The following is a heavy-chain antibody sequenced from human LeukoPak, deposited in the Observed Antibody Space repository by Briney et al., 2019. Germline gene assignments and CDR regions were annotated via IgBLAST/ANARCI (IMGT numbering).Heavy chain of an antibody. Sequence: GGSLRLPCAASGFTFNNYWMNWVRQAPEKGLEWVASIKQDGSEEYYVDSVRGRFTISRDNAKNSLYLQMNSLRAEDTAVYYCARDGSPGRIKPTGYFQHWGQGTLVTVSS. V-gene: IGHV3-7*03. CDR1: GFTFNNYW. D-gene: IGHD2-15*01. CDR3: ARDGSPGRIKPTGYFQH. J-gene: IGHJ1*01. CDR2: IKQDGSEE.